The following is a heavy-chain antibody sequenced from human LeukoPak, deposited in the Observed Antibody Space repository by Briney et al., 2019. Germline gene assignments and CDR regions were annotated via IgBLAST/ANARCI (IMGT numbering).Heavy chain of an antibody. CDR1: GYTFTSYG. CDR3: ARVGDSSGYYKFDY. D-gene: IGHD3-22*01. V-gene: IGHV1-18*01. CDR2: ISAYNGNT. J-gene: IGHJ4*02. Sequence: ASVKVSCKSSGYTFTSYGISLVRQAPGQGLDWMGWISAYNGNTNYAQKLQGRVTMTTDTSTSTAYMELRSLRSDDTAVYYCARVGDSSGYYKFDYWGQGTLVTVSS.